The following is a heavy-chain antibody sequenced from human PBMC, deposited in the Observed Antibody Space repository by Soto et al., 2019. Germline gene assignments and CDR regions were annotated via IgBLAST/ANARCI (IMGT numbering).Heavy chain of an antibody. CDR1: GGTFSSYT. D-gene: IGHD3-16*01. Sequence: QFQLVQSGAEVKKPGSSVKVSCKASGGTFSSYTISWVRQAPGQGLEWMGRIIPILGIANYAQKFQGRVTITADKSTSTAYMELSSLRSEDTAVYYCARAPRLITFGGAGIGWGQGTLVTVSS. CDR2: IIPILGIA. J-gene: IGHJ4*02. CDR3: ARAPRLITFGGAGIG. V-gene: IGHV1-69*02.